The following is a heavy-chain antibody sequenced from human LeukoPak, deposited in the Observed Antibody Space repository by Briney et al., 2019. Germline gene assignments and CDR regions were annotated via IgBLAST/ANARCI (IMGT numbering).Heavy chain of an antibody. J-gene: IGHJ4*02. CDR3: ASLGGPGTNDH. CDR2: INAGNGNT. D-gene: IGHD2-15*01. V-gene: IGHV1-3*01. Sequence: ASVKGCCKASGYTFTSYAMHWVRQAPGQRLEWMGWINAGNGNTKYSQKFQGRVTITRDTSASTAYMELSSLRSEDTAVYYCASLGGPGTNDHWGQGTLVTVSS. CDR1: GYTFTSYA.